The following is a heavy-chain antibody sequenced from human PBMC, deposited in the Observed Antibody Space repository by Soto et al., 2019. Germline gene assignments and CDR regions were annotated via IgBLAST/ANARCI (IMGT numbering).Heavy chain of an antibody. J-gene: IGHJ3*01. CDR3: AKDPTAPKGRIVVVVAATQSNDAFDF. D-gene: IGHD2-15*01. V-gene: IGHV3-23*01. CDR1: GFTFISYA. CDR2: ISGSGGST. Sequence: GGSLRLSCAASGFTFISYAMSWVRQAPGKGLGWVSAISGSGGSTYYADSVKGRFTISRDNSKNTLYLQMNGLRAEDTAVYYCAKDPTAPKGRIVVVVAATQSNDAFDFWGQGTMVTVSS.